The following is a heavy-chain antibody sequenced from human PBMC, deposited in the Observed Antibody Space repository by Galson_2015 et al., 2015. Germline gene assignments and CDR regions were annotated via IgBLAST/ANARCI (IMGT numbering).Heavy chain of an antibody. V-gene: IGHV3-23*01. D-gene: IGHD3-10*01. CDR2: ISYNGDST. CDR1: GFTFSRYQ. Sequence: SLRLSCAASGFTFSRYQMTWVRQAPGKGLQWVSTISYNGDSTWYADSAKGRFTISRDNSKNTVYLQMNSLRAEDTALYYCAKLHGVGVEGGAYWGQGTPVTVSS. J-gene: IGHJ4*02. CDR3: AKLHGVGVEGGAY.